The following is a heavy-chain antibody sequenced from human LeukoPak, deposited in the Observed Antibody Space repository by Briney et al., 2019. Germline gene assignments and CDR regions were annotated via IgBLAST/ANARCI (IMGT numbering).Heavy chain of an antibody. J-gene: IGHJ4*02. CDR1: GYTFTGYY. CDR2: INPNSGGT. Sequence: GASVKVSCKASGYTFTGYYMHWVRQAPGQGLEWMGWINPNSGGTNYAQKFQGWVTMTRDTSISTAYMELSRLRSDDTAVYYCARSLEQQLILFDYWGQGTLVTVSS. D-gene: IGHD6-13*01. V-gene: IGHV1-2*04. CDR3: ARSLEQQLILFDY.